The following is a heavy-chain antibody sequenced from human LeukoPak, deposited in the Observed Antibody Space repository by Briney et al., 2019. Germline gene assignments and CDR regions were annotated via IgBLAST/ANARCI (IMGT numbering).Heavy chain of an antibody. V-gene: IGHV4-39*07. Sequence: SETLSLTCTVSGGSISGSNHYWGWIRQPPGKGLEWIGIIFYSGATYYNPSLKSRIAISVDTSKNQFSLKLSSVTAADTAVYYCARTSRYSSGRLLGNWFDPWGQGTLVTVSS. D-gene: IGHD6-19*01. CDR1: GGSISGSNHY. J-gene: IGHJ5*02. CDR2: IFYSGAT. CDR3: ARTSRYSSGRLLGNWFDP.